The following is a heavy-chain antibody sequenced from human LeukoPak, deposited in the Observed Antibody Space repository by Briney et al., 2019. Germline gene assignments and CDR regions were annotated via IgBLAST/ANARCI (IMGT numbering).Heavy chain of an antibody. D-gene: IGHD3-22*01. CDR1: GGSISDYY. V-gene: IGHV4-4*07. J-gene: IGHJ6*02. CDR3: ARGRYYYDSSGKTYYYGMDV. Sequence: SETLSLTCTVSGGSISDYYWSWIRQPAGKGLEWIGRIYSSGSTNYNPSLKSRVTISVDTSKNQFSLKLSSVTAADTAVYYCARGRYYYDSSGKTYYYGMDVWGQGTTVTVSS. CDR2: IYSSGST.